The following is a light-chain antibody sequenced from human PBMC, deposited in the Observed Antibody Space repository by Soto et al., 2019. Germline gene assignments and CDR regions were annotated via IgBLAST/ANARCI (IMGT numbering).Light chain of an antibody. J-gene: IGKJ5*01. Sequence: PGERATLSCRASQSVSSSYLAWYQQKPGQAPRLLIYGASGRATGIPDRFSGSRSGTDFTLTISRLEPEDFAVYYCQQYGRSPPVTFGQGTRLEIK. CDR2: GAS. CDR1: QSVSSSY. V-gene: IGKV3-20*01. CDR3: QQYGRSPPVT.